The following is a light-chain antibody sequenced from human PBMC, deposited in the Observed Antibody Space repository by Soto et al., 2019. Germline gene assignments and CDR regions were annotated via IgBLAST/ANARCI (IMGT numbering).Light chain of an antibody. CDR2: GAS. Sequence: EIVLTQSPGTLSLSPGERATLSCRASQSVSSSYLAWYQQKPGQAPRLLIYGASSRATGIPHRFSGSGSGTDFSLNISRLEPEDFAMYYCQQYGRIPLVTFGQGKQLEIK. J-gene: IGKJ5*01. V-gene: IGKV3-20*01. CDR3: QQYGRIPLVT. CDR1: QSVSSSY.